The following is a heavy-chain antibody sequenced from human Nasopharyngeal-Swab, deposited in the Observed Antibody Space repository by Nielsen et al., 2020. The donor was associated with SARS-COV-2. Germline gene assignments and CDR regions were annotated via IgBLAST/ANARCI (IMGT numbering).Heavy chain of an antibody. Sequence: SETLSLTCTVSGGSISSGGYYWSWIRQHPGKGLEWIGYIYYSGSTYNNPSLKSRVTISVDTSKNQFSLKLSSVTAADTAVYYCARATRTIFGVVEAFDIWGQGTMVTVSS. D-gene: IGHD3-3*01. CDR3: ARATRTIFGVVEAFDI. J-gene: IGHJ3*02. CDR2: IYYSGST. CDR1: GGSISSGGYY. V-gene: IGHV4-31*03.